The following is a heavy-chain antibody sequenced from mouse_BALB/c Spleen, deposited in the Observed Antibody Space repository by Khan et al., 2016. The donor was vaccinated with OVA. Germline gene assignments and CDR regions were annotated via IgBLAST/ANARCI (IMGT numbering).Heavy chain of an antibody. J-gene: IGHJ2*01. CDR2: INPPNGNT. CDR3: SRMARK. CDR1: GLTIKDTY. Sequence: EVELVESGAELVKSGATVKLSCTASGLTIKDTYMHWLKQWPEQGLEWIGRINPPNGNTKYDTKFQGKATITADTSSNTAYRHLSSLTSGATAFYYCSRMARKWGQGTTLTVSS. V-gene: IGHV14-3*02.